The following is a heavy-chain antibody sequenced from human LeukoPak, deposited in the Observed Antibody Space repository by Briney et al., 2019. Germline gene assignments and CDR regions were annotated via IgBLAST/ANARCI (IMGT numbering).Heavy chain of an antibody. CDR3: ARVGCISGWPEYFQH. CDR1: DGSISNYY. D-gene: IGHD6-19*01. CDR2: IDYSGST. J-gene: IGHJ1*01. Sequence: SETLSLTCSVSDGSISNYYWSWIRQPPGKGLEWIGYIDYSGSTNYNPSLKSRVTISVDTSKNHFSLRLSSVTAADTAVYYCARVGCISGWPEYFQHWGQGTLVTVSS. V-gene: IGHV4-59*01.